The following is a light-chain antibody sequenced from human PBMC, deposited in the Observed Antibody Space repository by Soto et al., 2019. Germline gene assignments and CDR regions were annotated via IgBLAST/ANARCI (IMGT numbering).Light chain of an antibody. Sequence: QSALTQPPSVSGSPGQSVTISCTGTSTDFVGYNRVSWYQQPPGTAPKLMIYEVSKRPSGVPDRFSGSKSGNTASLTISGLQAADEADYYCSLYTSENAYVFGTGTKVTVV. CDR2: EVS. J-gene: IGLJ1*01. V-gene: IGLV2-18*01. CDR3: SLYTSENAYV. CDR1: STDFVGYNR.